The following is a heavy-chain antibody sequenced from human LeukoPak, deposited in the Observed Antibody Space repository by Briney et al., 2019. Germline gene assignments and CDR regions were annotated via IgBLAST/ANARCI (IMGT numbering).Heavy chain of an antibody. D-gene: IGHD1-1*01. J-gene: IGHJ6*03. CDR3: VRGLEPPIGYYYYYMDV. V-gene: IGHV4-34*01. CDR2: INHSGST. Sequence: SETLSLTCAVYGGSFTNYYWSWIRQPPGKGLEWIGEINHSGSTKYNPSLKSRVTISIDTSKNQLSLKLSSVTAADTAVYSCVRGLEPPIGYYYYYMDVWGKGTTVTVSS. CDR1: GGSFTNYY.